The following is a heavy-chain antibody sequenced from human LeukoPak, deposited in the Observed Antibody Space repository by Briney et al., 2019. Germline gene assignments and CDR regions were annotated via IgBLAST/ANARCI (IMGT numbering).Heavy chain of an antibody. V-gene: IGHV3-21*01. Sequence: GGSLRLSCAASGFTFRSYNMNWVRQAPGKGLEWVASISSSSSYIYYADSVKGRFTISRDNPKNSLYLQMNSLRAEDTAVYYCARDGGRGYAVDYWGQGTLVTVSS. CDR3: ARDGGRGYAVDY. CDR2: ISSSSSYI. D-gene: IGHD5-12*01. CDR1: GFTFRSYN. J-gene: IGHJ4*02.